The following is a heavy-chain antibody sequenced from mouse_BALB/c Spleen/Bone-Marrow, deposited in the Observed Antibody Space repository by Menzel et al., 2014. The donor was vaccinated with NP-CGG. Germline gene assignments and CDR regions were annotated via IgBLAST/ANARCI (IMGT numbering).Heavy chain of an antibody. CDR3: ARGYYGYDGAWFTY. V-gene: IGHV3-1*02. Sequence: VQLKQSGPDLVKPSQSLSLTCTVTGYSITSGYSCHWIRQFPGNKLEWMGYIHYSGTTNYNPSLKSRFSITRDTSKNQFFLQLNSVTTEDTATYYCARGYYGYDGAWFTYWGQGTLVTGSA. D-gene: IGHD2-2*01. CDR2: IHYSGTT. J-gene: IGHJ3*01. CDR1: GYSITSGYS.